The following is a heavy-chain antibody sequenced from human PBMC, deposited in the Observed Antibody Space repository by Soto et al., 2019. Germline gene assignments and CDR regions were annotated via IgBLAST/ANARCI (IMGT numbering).Heavy chain of an antibody. Sequence: QVQLQESGPGLVKPSETLSLTCTVSGGSFSNHYWSWIRQPPGKGLAWIGYISYNGNTNYNPSLKSRVTILVDTSKSQFSLKLSSVTAADTAVYYCARGNGFNLYWGQGALVTVSS. J-gene: IGHJ4*02. CDR1: GGSFSNHY. V-gene: IGHV4-59*11. D-gene: IGHD2-8*01. CDR3: ARGNGFNLY. CDR2: ISYNGNT.